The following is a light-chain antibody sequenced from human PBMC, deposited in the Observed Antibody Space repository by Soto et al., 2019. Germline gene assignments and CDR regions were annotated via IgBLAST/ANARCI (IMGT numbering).Light chain of an antibody. Sequence: QSALTQPASVSGSPGQSITISCTGTSSDVGGYNYVSWYQQHPGKAPKLIIYEVSNRPSGVSNRFSGSKSGNTASLTISGLQAEDEGDYYCSSFTSSSTLEVFGGGTKLTVL. J-gene: IGLJ2*01. CDR2: EVS. CDR1: SSDVGGYNY. V-gene: IGLV2-14*01. CDR3: SSFTSSSTLEV.